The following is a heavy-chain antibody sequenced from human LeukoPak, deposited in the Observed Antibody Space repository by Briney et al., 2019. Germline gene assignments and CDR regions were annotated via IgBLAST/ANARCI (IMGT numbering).Heavy chain of an antibody. V-gene: IGHV4-30-2*01. J-gene: IGHJ4*02. CDR2: IFHGGST. CDR1: GGSISHGGYS. D-gene: IGHD3-22*01. Sequence: SETLSLTCAVSGGSISHGGYSWSWLRQPPGKGLEWIGYIFHGGSTYYNPSLKSRVTISVDWSKNQFSLKLSSVTAADTAVYYCARGQRLSHYYDSSGYEYWGQGTLVTVSS. CDR3: ARGQRLSHYYDSSGYEY.